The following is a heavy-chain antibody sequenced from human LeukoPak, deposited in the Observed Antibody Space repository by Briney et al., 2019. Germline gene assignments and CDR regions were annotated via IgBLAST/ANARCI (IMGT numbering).Heavy chain of an antibody. V-gene: IGHV3-30*18. CDR3: AKLDYYGSGSYYYYYYYYGMDV. J-gene: IGHJ6*02. D-gene: IGHD3-10*01. CDR2: ISYDGSNK. Sequence: TGGSLRLSCAASGLTFSSYGMHWVRQAPGKGLEWVAVISYDGSNKYYADSVKGRFTISRDNSKNTLYLQMNSLRAEDTAVYYCAKLDYYGSGSYYYYYYYYGMDVWGQGTTVTVSS. CDR1: GLTFSSYG.